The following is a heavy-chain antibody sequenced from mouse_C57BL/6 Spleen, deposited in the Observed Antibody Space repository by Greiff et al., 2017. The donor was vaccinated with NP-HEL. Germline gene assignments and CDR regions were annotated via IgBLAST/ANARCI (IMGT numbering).Heavy chain of an antibody. D-gene: IGHD1-1*01. CDR2: ISNGGGST. CDR3: ARPNGSSPSWFAY. Sequence: EVKLEESGGGLVQPGGSLKLSCAASGFTFSDYYMYWVRQTPEKRLEWVAYISNGGGSTYYPDTVKGRFTISRDNAKNTLYLQMSRLKSEDTAMYYCARPNGSSPSWFAYWGQGTLVTVSA. V-gene: IGHV5-12*01. CDR1: GFTFSDYY. J-gene: IGHJ3*01.